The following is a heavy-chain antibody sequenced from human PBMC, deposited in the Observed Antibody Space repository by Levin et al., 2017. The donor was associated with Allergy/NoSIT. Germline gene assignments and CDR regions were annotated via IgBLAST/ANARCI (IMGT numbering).Heavy chain of an antibody. Sequence: LSLTCAASQFKFNIYGMHWVRQAPGKGLEWVAAIWYDGSNKYYADSVKGRFTISRDNSKNTVYLQMNSLRAEDTGVYYCARDRLLVRGIISHYYYYGMDVWGQGTTVAVSS. D-gene: IGHD3-10*01. CDR1: QFKFNIYG. V-gene: IGHV3-33*01. CDR3: ARDRLLVRGIISHYYYYGMDV. J-gene: IGHJ6*02. CDR2: IWYDGSNK.